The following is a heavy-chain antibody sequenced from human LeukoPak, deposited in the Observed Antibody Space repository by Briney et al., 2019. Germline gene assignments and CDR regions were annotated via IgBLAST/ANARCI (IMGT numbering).Heavy chain of an antibody. Sequence: GGSLRLSCAASAFTFSSYSMNWVRQAPGKGLEWVSSISSSSSYIYYAASVKGRFTISRDNAKNSLYLQMNSLRAEDTAVYYCAREIYCSGGSCYPDDYWGQGTLVTVSS. CDR1: AFTFSSYS. J-gene: IGHJ4*02. D-gene: IGHD2-15*01. CDR2: ISSSSSYI. CDR3: AREIYCSGGSCYPDDY. V-gene: IGHV3-21*01.